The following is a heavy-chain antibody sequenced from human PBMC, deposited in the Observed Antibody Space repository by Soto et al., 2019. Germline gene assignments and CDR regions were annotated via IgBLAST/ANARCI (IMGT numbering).Heavy chain of an antibody. D-gene: IGHD3-3*01. V-gene: IGHV3-23*01. CDR3: AKGDFWSGYSDLDY. Sequence: GGSLRLSCAASGFTFSSYAMSWVRQAPGKGLEWVSAISGSGGSTYYADSVKGRFTISRDNSKNTLYLQMNSLRAEDTAVYYCAKGDFWSGYSDLDYWGQGTLVTVSS. CDR2: ISGSGGST. J-gene: IGHJ4*02. CDR1: GFTFSSYA.